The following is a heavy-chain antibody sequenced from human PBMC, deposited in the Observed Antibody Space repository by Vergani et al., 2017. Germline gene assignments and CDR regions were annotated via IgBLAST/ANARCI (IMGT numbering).Heavy chain of an antibody. CDR1: GFSFTTYA. J-gene: IGHJ5*01. CDR2: INTNGDYT. Sequence: EVQLLESGGDLEQPGGSVRLSCAASGFSFTTYAMSWVRQAPGKGLEWVSTINTNGDYTRYGDSVKGRFTISRDNSKSTLYLQMNSLRAEDTAIYYCAKGGWNYLFYSWGQGTLVIVS. CDR3: AKGGWNYLFYS. V-gene: IGHV3-23*01. D-gene: IGHD3-10*01.